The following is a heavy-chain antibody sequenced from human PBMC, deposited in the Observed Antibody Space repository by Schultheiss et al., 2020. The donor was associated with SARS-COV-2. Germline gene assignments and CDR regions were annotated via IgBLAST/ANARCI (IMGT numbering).Heavy chain of an antibody. J-gene: IGHJ6*02. Sequence: GGSLRLSCAASGFTFDDYAMHWVRQAPGKGLEWVSGISWNSGSIGYADSVKVRFTISRDNSKNTLYLQMNSLRAEDTAVYYCARDSRDVITIFGVDIGFGYYYYGMDVWGQGTTVTVSS. CDR3: ARDSRDVITIFGVDIGFGYYYYGMDV. D-gene: IGHD3-3*01. V-gene: IGHV3-9*01. CDR1: GFTFDDYA. CDR2: ISWNSGSI.